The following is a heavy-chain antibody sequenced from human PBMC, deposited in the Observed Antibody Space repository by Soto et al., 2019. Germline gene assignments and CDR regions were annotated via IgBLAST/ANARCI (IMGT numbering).Heavy chain of an antibody. V-gene: IGHV3-64D*06. Sequence: EVQLVESGGGLVQPGGSLRLSCSASGFTFSSYAMHWVRQAPGKGLEYVSAISSNGGSTYYADSVKGRFTISRDNSKNTLYHQMSSLRAEDTAVYYCVKPLLRSYHAFDIWGQGTMVTVSS. CDR1: GFTFSSYA. CDR3: VKPLLRSYHAFDI. CDR2: ISSNGGST. D-gene: IGHD3-3*01. J-gene: IGHJ3*02.